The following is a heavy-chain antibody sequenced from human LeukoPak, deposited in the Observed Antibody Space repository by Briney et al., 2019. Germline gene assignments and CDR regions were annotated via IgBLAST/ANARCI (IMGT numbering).Heavy chain of an antibody. D-gene: IGHD3-22*01. CDR3: ARVKYYDSSGYYSPLYFDY. CDR1: GYTFTGYY. V-gene: IGHV1-69*06. Sequence: GASVKVSCKASGYTFTGYYMHWVRQAPGQGLEWMGGIIPIFGTANYAQKFQGRVTITADKSTSTAYMELSSLRSEDTAVYYCARVKYYDSSGYYSPLYFDYWGQGTLVTVSS. J-gene: IGHJ4*02. CDR2: IIPIFGTA.